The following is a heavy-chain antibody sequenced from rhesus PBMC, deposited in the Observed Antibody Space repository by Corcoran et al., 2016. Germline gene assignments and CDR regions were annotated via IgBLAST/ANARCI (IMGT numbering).Heavy chain of an antibody. CDR1: GYSISGYY. J-gene: IGHJ4*01. Sequence: QVQLQESGPGLEKPSETLSLTCAVSGYSISGYYWSWIRQAPGKGLEWIGYITYSGSTSYNPSLKSRVTISRDTSKNQFSLKLSSVTAADTAVYYCARDLYSSGWNNFDYWGQGVLVTVSS. D-gene: IGHD6-31*01. V-gene: IGHV4-122*02. CDR2: ITYSGST. CDR3: ARDLYSSGWNNFDY.